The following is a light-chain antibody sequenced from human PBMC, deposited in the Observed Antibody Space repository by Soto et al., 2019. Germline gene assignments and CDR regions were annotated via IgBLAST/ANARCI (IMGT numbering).Light chain of an antibody. CDR3: QQYGSSPPAT. CDR1: QTVRNNY. Sequence: EFVLTQSPGTLSLSPGERATRSCRASQTVRNNYLAWYQQKPGQAPRLLIYDASSRATGIPDRFSGGGSGTDFTLTISRLEPEDFAVYYCQQYGSSPPATFGQGTRLEIK. V-gene: IGKV3-20*01. CDR2: DAS. J-gene: IGKJ5*01.